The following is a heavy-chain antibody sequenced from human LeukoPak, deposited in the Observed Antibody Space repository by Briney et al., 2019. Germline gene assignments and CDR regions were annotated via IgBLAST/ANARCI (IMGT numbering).Heavy chain of an antibody. J-gene: IGHJ2*01. CDR1: GFTFSNYW. CDR3: ARDQGSMIVVPTTNWYFDL. D-gene: IGHD3-22*01. Sequence: GGSLRLSCAASGFTFSNYWMSWGREAPGKGLEWLANINQDGSEMYYVYSVKGRVTISRDNGKKSLYLQINSLRADDTAVYYCARDQGSMIVVPTTNWYFDLWGRGTLVTVSS. V-gene: IGHV3-7*01. CDR2: INQDGSEM.